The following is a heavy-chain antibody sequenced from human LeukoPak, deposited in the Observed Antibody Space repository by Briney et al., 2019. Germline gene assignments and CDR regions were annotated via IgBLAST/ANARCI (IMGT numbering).Heavy chain of an antibody. V-gene: IGHV1-18*01. CDR3: ARHNDILPGYPPDYYYYYIDV. J-gene: IGHJ6*03. CDR1: GYSFYSYG. Sequence: GASVKVSCKASGYSFYSYGISWVRQAPGQGLEWMGGISGYNGKTKSAQRFQDRVTMTTDTSTSTVYMELRSLRSDDTAVYYCARHNDILPGYPPDYYYYYIDVWGKGTTVTVSS. CDR2: ISGYNGKT. D-gene: IGHD3-9*01.